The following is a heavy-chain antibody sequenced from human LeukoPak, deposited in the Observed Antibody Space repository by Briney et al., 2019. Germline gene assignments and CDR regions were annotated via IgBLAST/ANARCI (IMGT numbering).Heavy chain of an antibody. V-gene: IGHV1-2*02. CDR1: GYTFTGYY. CDR3: ARTIVGATPFDY. J-gene: IGHJ4*02. D-gene: IGHD1-26*01. Sequence: ASVKVSCKASGYTFTGYYMHWVRQAPGQGLEWMGWINPNSGGTNYAQKFQGRVTMTRDTSISTAYMELRSLRSDDTAVYYCARTIVGATPFDYWGQGTLVTVSS. CDR2: INPNSGGT.